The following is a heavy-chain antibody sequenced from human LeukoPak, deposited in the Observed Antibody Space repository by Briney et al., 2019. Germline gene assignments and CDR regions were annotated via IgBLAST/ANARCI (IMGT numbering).Heavy chain of an antibody. CDR1: GFTFSNYA. D-gene: IGHD6-19*01. CDR3: AKGSGSGWYGWFAP. CDR2: IDASGGAT. J-gene: IGHJ5*02. Sequence: GGSLRLSCAASGFTFSNYAMSLVRQAPGKGLEWVSSIDASGGATYYADSVKGRFTISRDNSKNTFYLQMNSLRAEDTAVYSCAKGSGSGWYGWFAPWGQGTLVTVSS. V-gene: IGHV3-23*01.